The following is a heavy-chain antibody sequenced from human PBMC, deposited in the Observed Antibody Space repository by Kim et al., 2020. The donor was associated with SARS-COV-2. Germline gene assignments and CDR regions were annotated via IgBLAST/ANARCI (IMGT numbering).Heavy chain of an antibody. Sequence: YAQKLQGRVTMTTDPSTSTAYMELRSLRSDDTAVYYCAREGSGSYGNFDYWGQGTLVTVSS. CDR3: AREGSGSYGNFDY. J-gene: IGHJ4*02. D-gene: IGHD1-26*01. V-gene: IGHV1-18*01.